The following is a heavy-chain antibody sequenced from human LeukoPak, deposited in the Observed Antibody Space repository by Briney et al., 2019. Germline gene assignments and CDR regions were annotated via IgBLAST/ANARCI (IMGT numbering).Heavy chain of an antibody. J-gene: IGHJ4*02. CDR2: INPYSGSV. V-gene: IGHV1-2*02. CDR1: GYTFSDYY. CDR3: ARWQEDSGSYSPFDY. Sequence: GASVKVSCKASGYTFSDYYIHWVRQAPGQGLEWMGWINPYSGSVVSLQKFQDRVTMTRDTSLSTIYMEFNRLTSDDTAVYYCARWQEDSGSYSPFDYWGEGTLVTVSS. D-gene: IGHD3-10*01.